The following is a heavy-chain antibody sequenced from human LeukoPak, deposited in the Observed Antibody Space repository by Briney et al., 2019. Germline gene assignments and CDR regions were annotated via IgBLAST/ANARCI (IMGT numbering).Heavy chain of an antibody. J-gene: IGHJ5*02. V-gene: IGHV1-46*01. Sequence: ASVKVSCKASGYTFTSYYMHWVRQAPGQGLEWMGIINPSGGSTSYAQKFQGRVTMTRDTSTSTVYMELSSLRSEDTAVYYCARVFSPRGPWWNWFDPWGQGILVTVSS. CDR1: GYTFTSYY. D-gene: IGHD2-8*02. CDR3: ARVFSPRGPWWNWFDP. CDR2: INPSGGST.